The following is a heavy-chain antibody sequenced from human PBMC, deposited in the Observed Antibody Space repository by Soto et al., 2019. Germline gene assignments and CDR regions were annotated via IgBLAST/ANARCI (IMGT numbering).Heavy chain of an antibody. D-gene: IGHD4-17*01. CDR2: ISGSGGST. Sequence: EVQLLESGGGLVQPGGSLRLSCAASGFTFSSYAMSWVRQAPGKGLEWVSAISGSGGSTYYADSVKGRFTISRDNSKITLYLQMNSLRAEDTAVYYCAKRRRGYYVEDYWGQGTLVTVSS. CDR3: AKRRRGYYVEDY. J-gene: IGHJ4*02. V-gene: IGHV3-23*01. CDR1: GFTFSSYA.